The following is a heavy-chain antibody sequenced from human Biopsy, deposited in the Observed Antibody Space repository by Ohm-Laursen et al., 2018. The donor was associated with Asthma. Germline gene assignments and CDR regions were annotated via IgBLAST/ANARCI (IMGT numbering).Heavy chain of an antibody. CDR2: IYSGGTS. Sequence: SLRLSCTASGFAVSRAYMFWVRQAPGKGLEWVSVIYSGGTSHTADSVRGRFTISRDFSKNTLHLQMHSLRVEDTAVYYCARGDNSGWSHYYFDYWGQGTLVTVSS. CDR3: ARGDNSGWSHYYFDY. V-gene: IGHV3-53*01. J-gene: IGHJ4*02. D-gene: IGHD6-19*01. CDR1: GFAVSRAY.